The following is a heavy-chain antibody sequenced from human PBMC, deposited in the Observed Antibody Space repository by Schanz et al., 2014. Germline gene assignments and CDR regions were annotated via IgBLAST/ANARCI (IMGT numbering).Heavy chain of an antibody. CDR3: TRGNALDV. CDR1: GGDIGNYY. J-gene: IGHJ6*02. D-gene: IGHD1-1*01. Sequence: QVQLQESGPGLVKPSETLSLTCSVSGGDIGNYYWSWIRQPPGKGLEWIGYIYYTASTNYNPSLRSRVTISADTSKNQFSLKLTSVTAADSAVYFCTRGNALDVWGQGTTVTVSS. V-gene: IGHV4-59*01. CDR2: IYYTAST.